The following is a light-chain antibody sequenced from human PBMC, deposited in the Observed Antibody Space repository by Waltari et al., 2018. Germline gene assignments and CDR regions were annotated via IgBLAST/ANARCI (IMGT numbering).Light chain of an antibody. V-gene: IGLV3-21*04. Sequence: SYVVTQPPSVSVAPGKTARITCVGNNIGSKSVHWYRQKPGQAPVLVLYYDSDRPPGIPERFSGSNSGNPATLTITRVEAGDEADYYCQVWLSSSDHPVFGGGTKLTVL. CDR2: YDS. J-gene: IGLJ2*01. CDR3: QVWLSSSDHPV. CDR1: NIGSKS.